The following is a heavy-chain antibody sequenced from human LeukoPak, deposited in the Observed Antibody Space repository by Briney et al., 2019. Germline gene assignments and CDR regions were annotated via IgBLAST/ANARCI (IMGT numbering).Heavy chain of an antibody. CDR3: ARVGPLYYYGSGSYYKKNWFDP. Sequence: SETLSLTCAVYGGSFSGYYWSWIRQPPGKGLEWIGEINHRGSTNYNPSLKSRVTISVDTSKNQFSLKLSSVTAADTAVYYCARVGPLYYYGSGSYYKKNWFDPWGQGTLVTVSS. V-gene: IGHV4-34*01. CDR1: GGSFSGYY. J-gene: IGHJ5*02. D-gene: IGHD3-10*01. CDR2: INHRGST.